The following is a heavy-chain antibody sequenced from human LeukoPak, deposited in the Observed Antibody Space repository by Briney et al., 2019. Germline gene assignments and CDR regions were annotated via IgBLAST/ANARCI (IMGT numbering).Heavy chain of an antibody. D-gene: IGHD3-3*01. Sequence: WASVKVSCKASGYTFTGYYMHWVRQAPGQGLEWMGWINPNSGGTNYAQKFQGRVTMTRDTSISTAYMELSRLRSDDTAVYYCARERFELYYDFWSGYLYWGQGTLVTVSS. CDR3: ARERFELYYDFWSGYLY. V-gene: IGHV1-2*02. CDR1: GYTFTGYY. J-gene: IGHJ4*02. CDR2: INPNSGGT.